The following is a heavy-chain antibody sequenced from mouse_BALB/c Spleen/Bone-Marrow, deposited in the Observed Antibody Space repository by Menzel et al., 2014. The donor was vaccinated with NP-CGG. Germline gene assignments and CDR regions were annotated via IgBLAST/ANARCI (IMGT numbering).Heavy chain of an antibody. V-gene: IGHV1-7*01. CDR3: ARYGNFLAMDY. D-gene: IGHD1-1*01. CDR2: ISPTTGYT. CDR1: GYTFSSYW. Sequence: VQLQQSGAELAKPGASVKMSCKASGYTFSSYWMHWVKQRPGQGLEWIGYISPTTGYTEYSQKFKDKATLTADKSSSTAYMRLSSLTSEDSAVYYCARYGNFLAMDYWGQGTSVTVSS. J-gene: IGHJ4*01.